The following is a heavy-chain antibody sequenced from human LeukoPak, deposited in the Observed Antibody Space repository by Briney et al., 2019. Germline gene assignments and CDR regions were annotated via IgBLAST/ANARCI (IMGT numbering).Heavy chain of an antibody. CDR2: ISGYNGNT. Sequence: GASVKVSCTASGYTFTSYGISWVRQAPGQGLEWMGWISGYNGNTVYAQNLQGRVTMTTDTSTSTAYMELRSLRSDDSAVYYCARDRYCSSTSCYHYYHYGMDVWGQGTTVTVSS. V-gene: IGHV1-18*01. D-gene: IGHD2-2*01. CDR1: GYTFTSYG. J-gene: IGHJ6*02. CDR3: ARDRYCSSTSCYHYYHYGMDV.